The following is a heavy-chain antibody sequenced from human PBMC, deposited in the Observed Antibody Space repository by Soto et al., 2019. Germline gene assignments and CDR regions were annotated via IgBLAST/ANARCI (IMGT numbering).Heavy chain of an antibody. Sequence: QVQLQQWGAGLLKPSETLSLTCAVYGGSFSGYYWSWIRQPPGKGLEWIGEINHSGSTNYNPSLKSRVTISVDTSKNQFSLKLSSVTAADTAVYYCARGVAATVYYYYGMDVWGQGTTVTVSS. V-gene: IGHV4-34*01. CDR3: ARGVAATVYYYYGMDV. D-gene: IGHD6-13*01. J-gene: IGHJ6*02. CDR1: GGSFSGYY. CDR2: INHSGST.